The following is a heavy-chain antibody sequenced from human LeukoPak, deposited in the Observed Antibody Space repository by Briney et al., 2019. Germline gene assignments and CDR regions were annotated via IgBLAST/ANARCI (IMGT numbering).Heavy chain of an antibody. CDR3: AGKNYYYFDY. Sequence: LRLSCAASGFTFSSYSMNWVRQPPGKGLEWIGNIYYSGSTFYNPSLKSRVTISVDTSKNQFSLRLSSVTAADTAVYYCAGKNYYYFDYWGQGALVTVSS. V-gene: IGHV4-59*04. D-gene: IGHD1-7*01. CDR2: IYYSGST. CDR1: GFTFSSYSMN. J-gene: IGHJ4*02.